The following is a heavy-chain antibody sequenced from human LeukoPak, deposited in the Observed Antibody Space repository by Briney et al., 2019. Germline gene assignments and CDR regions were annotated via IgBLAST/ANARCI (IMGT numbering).Heavy chain of an antibody. J-gene: IGHJ4*02. CDR2: IIPIFGTA. Sequence: SVKVSSKASGGTFSSYAISWERHAPGQGLEWMGGIIPIFGTANYAQKFQGRVTITADKSTSTAYMELSSLRSEDTAVYYCARGCSYGYPLDYWGQGTLVTVSS. CDR1: GGTFSSYA. D-gene: IGHD5-18*01. V-gene: IGHV1-69*06. CDR3: ARGCSYGYPLDY.